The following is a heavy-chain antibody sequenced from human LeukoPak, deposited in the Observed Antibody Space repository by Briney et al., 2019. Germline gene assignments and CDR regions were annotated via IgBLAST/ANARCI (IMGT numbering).Heavy chain of an antibody. CDR2: ISSSGSTI. CDR1: GFTFSGSG. J-gene: IGHJ4*02. CDR3: ARDYGGSSPFDY. V-gene: IGHV3-48*04. Sequence: GGSLRLSCAASGFTFSGSGMHWVRQAPGKGLEGVSYISSSGSTIYYADSVKGRFTISRDNAKNSLYLQMNSLRAEDTAVYYCARDYGGSSPFDYWGQGTLVTVSS. D-gene: IGHD4-23*01.